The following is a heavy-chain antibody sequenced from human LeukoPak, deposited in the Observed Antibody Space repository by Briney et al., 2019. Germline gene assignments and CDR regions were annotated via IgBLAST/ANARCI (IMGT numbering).Heavy chain of an antibody. CDR2: IWYDGSNK. D-gene: IGHD3-22*01. CDR3: ARDSSGYSHFDY. CDR1: GFTFRSYG. Sequence: GGSLRLSCAASGFTFRSYGMHWVRQAPGKGLEWVAVIWYDGSNKYYADSVKGRFTISRDNSKNTLYLQMNSLRAEDTAVYYCARDSSGYSHFDYWGQGTLVTVSS. V-gene: IGHV3-33*08. J-gene: IGHJ4*02.